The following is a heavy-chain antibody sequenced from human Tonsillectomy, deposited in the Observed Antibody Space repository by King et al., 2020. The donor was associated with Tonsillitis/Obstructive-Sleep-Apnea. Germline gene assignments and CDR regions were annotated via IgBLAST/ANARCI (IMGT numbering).Heavy chain of an antibody. CDR3: ARFPFASGNYYYFDY. CDR2: IYYSGST. Sequence: SWIRQPPGKGLEWIGYIYYSGSTNYNPSLKSRVTISVDTSKNQFSLKLSSVTAADSAAHYCARFPFASGNYYYFDYWGQGTLVTVSS. D-gene: IGHD1-26*01. J-gene: IGHJ4*02. V-gene: IGHV4-59*12.